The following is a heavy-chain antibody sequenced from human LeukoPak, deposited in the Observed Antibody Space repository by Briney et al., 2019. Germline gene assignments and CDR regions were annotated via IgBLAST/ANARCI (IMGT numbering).Heavy chain of an antibody. V-gene: IGHV3-11*01. CDR1: GFTFSDYY. CDR2: ISSSGSTI. J-gene: IGHJ5*02. Sequence: PGGSLRLSCAASGFTFSDYYMSWIRQAPGKGLEWVSYISSSGSTIYYADSVKGRFTISRDNAKNSLYLQMNSLRAEDTAVYYCAGSYSRSAWFDPWGQGTLVTVSS. D-gene: IGHD6-6*01. CDR3: AGSYSRSAWFDP.